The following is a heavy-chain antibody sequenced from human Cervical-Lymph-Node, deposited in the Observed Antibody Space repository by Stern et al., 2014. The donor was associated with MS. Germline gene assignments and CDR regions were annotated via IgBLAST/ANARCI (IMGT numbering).Heavy chain of an antibody. CDR3: ARVTEFLRFFYPDY. CDR1: GGSVSSGSRY. Sequence: VQLVESGPGLVKPSQTLSLTCTVSGGSVSSGSRYWSWIRQHPGTGLEWIGYISYSGNTYSSPSLQSRLTISMDTSKNQFSLKLRSVTATDTAIYYCARVTEFLRFFYPDYWGQGTLVTVSS. V-gene: IGHV4-31*03. D-gene: IGHD3-3*01. J-gene: IGHJ4*02. CDR2: ISYSGNT.